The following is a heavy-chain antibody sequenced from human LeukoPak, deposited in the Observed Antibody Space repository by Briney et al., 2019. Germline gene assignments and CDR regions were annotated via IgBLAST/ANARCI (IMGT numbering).Heavy chain of an antibody. CDR1: GYTFTSYG. CDR2: ISAYNGNT. CDR3: ARGGSGYSYVLDYFDF. Sequence: ASVKVSCKASGYTFTSYGISWVRQAPGQGLEWMGWISAYNGNTNYAQKLQGRVTMTTDTSTSTAYMELRSLRSEDTAVYYCARGGSGYSYVLDYFDFWGQGTLVTVSS. V-gene: IGHV1-18*01. D-gene: IGHD5-18*01. J-gene: IGHJ4*02.